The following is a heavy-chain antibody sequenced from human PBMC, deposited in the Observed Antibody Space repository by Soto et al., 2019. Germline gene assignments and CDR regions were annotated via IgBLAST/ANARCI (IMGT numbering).Heavy chain of an antibody. V-gene: IGHV3-23*01. CDR1: GFTFSSYS. J-gene: IGHJ3*02. Sequence: PGGSLRLSCAASGFTFSSYSMNWVRQAPGKGLEWVSYISSSGGSTYYADSVKGRFTISRDNAKNTLYLQMNSLRAEDTAVYYCAKDLWFGEYQNAFDIWGQGTMVTVSS. CDR2: ISSSGGST. D-gene: IGHD3-10*01. CDR3: AKDLWFGEYQNAFDI.